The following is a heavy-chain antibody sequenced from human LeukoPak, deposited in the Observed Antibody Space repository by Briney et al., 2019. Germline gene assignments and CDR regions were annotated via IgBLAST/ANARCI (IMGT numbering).Heavy chain of an antibody. D-gene: IGHD5-24*01. CDR3: AKVIRGDGYNSRFDY. V-gene: IGHV3-43*02. CDR1: GFAFDDYA. Sequence: GGSLRLSCAASGFAFDDYAMHWVRQAPGTGLEWVSLISGDGGSTYYADSVKGRFTISRDNSKNSLYLQMNSLRTEDTALYYCAKVIRGDGYNSRFDYWGQGTLVTVSP. CDR2: ISGDGGST. J-gene: IGHJ4*02.